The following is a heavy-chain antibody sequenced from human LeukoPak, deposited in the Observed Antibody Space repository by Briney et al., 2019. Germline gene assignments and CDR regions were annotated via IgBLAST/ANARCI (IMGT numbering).Heavy chain of an antibody. CDR3: ATNRDYYDSSGYSF. CDR2: INTDGSST. D-gene: IGHD3-22*01. Sequence: QPGGSLRLSCAASGFTFSSYWMHWVRQAPGKGLVWVSRINTDGSSTSYADSVKGRFTISRDNAKNTLYLQMNSLRAEDTAVYYCATNRDYYDSSGYSFWGQGTLVTVPS. J-gene: IGHJ4*02. V-gene: IGHV3-74*01. CDR1: GFTFSSYW.